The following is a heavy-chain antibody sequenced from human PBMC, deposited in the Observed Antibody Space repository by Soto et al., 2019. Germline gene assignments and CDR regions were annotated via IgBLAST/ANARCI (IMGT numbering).Heavy chain of an antibody. CDR2: LTWNGEVL. D-gene: IGHD3-22*01. CDR3: VKDSESSGYLTHLDY. CDR1: VFTCDDYA. V-gene: IGHV3-9*01. Sequence: SLRLSCVASVFTCDDYAIHWVRQTPGKGLEWVSGLTWNGEVLGYADSVKGRFTISRDNAKNSLYLEMNSLRPEDTALYYCVKDSESSGYLTHLDYWGQGTLVTVSS. J-gene: IGHJ4*02.